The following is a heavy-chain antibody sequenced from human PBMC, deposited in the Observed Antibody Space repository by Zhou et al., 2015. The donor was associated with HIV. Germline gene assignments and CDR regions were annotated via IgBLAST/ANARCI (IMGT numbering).Heavy chain of an antibody. CDR1: GGTFSSYA. D-gene: IGHD6-13*01. V-gene: IGHV1-69*01. CDR3: ARDLVQGWQQLVPSSDDY. J-gene: IGHJ4*02. Sequence: QVQLVQSGAEVKKPGSSVKVSCKASGGTFSSYAISWVRQAPGQGLEWMGGIIPIFGTANYAQKFQGRVTITADESTSTAYMELSSLRSEDTAVYYCARDLVQGWQQLVPSSDDYWGQGTLVTVSS. CDR2: IIPIFGTA.